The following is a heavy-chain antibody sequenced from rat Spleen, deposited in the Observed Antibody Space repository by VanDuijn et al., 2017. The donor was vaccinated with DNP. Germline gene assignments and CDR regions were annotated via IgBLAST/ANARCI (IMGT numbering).Heavy chain of an antibody. CDR1: GYSITSSYT. Sequence: GQLQESGPGLVKPSQSLSLTCSVTGYSITSSYTWNWVRKFPGNKLDWMGYMTSAGSTNYNPSLKSRISNTRDTSNNQFLLRVNSVTTEDTATYYCARGLNYGGYNYYWYFDFWGPGTMVTVSS. D-gene: IGHD1-11*01. J-gene: IGHJ1*01. CDR3: ARGLNYGGYNYYWYFDF. V-gene: IGHV3-3*01. CDR2: MTSAGST.